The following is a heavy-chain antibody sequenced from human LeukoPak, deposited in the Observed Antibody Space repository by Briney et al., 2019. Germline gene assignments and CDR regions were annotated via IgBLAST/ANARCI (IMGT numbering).Heavy chain of an antibody. J-gene: IGHJ4*02. CDR2: ISGSGGST. V-gene: IGHV3-23*01. CDR1: GFTFSSYA. CDR3: AQGVRARYYGSGRSYYFDY. D-gene: IGHD3-10*01. Sequence: GGSLRLSCAASGFTFSSYAMSWVRQAPGKGLEWVSAISGSGGSTNYADSVKGRFTISRDNSKNTLYLQMNSLRAEDTAVYYCAQGVRARYYGSGRSYYFDYWGQGTLVTVSS.